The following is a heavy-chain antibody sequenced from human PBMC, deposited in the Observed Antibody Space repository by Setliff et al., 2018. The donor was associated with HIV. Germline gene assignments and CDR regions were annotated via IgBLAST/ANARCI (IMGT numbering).Heavy chain of an antibody. D-gene: IGHD1-7*01. CDR3: ARTDCRHPNCWNLFDP. V-gene: IGHV4-34*01. CDR2: INHSGST. J-gene: IGHJ5*02. Sequence: SETLSLTCAVYGGSFSGYYWSWIRQPPGKGLEWIGEINHSGSTNYNPSLKSRVTITLETSKNQFSLKLSSVTAADTAVYYCARTDCRHPNCWNLFDPWGQGSLVTVSS. CDR1: GGSFSGYY.